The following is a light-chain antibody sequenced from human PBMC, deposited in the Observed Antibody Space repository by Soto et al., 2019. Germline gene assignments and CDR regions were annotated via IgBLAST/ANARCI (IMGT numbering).Light chain of an antibody. Sequence: DMQMTQSPSTLSASVGDRVTITCRATQSVSNWLAWYQQKPGQAPKLLIYDASRLQSGVPSRFSCSGSGTQFTRTISSLQPDDFATYYCQQYNAYSLFTFGPGTRVDIK. CDR3: QQYNAYSLFT. CDR2: DAS. J-gene: IGKJ3*01. V-gene: IGKV1-5*01. CDR1: QSVSNW.